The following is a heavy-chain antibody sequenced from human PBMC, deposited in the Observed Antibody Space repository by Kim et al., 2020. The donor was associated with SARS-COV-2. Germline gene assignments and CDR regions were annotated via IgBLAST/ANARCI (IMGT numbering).Heavy chain of an antibody. J-gene: IGHJ4*02. Sequence: SETLSLTCTVSGGSISSGDYYWSWIRQPPGKGLEWIGYIYYSGSTYYNPSLKSRVTISVDTSKNQFSLKLISVTAADTAVYYCAREPLGVQGAPLDYWGQGTLVTVSS. D-gene: IGHD3-10*01. CDR3: AREPLGVQGAPLDY. V-gene: IGHV4-30-4*01. CDR2: IYYSGST. CDR1: GGSISSGDYY.